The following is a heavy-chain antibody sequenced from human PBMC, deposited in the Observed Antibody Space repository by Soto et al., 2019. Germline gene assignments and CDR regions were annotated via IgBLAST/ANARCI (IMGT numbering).Heavy chain of an antibody. CDR2: ISGGGGGK. Sequence: EVRLLESGGGLEQPGGSLRLSCTTSGFTFDNFAMSWVRQAPGRELEWVSAISGGGGGKYYADSVKGRFIISRDNSKNTVYLQLNGLRTEDTAVYYCAKDVHYDSSGGLDYWGQGTLVTVSS. V-gene: IGHV3-23*01. CDR1: GFTFDNFA. D-gene: IGHD3-22*01. J-gene: IGHJ4*02. CDR3: AKDVHYDSSGGLDY.